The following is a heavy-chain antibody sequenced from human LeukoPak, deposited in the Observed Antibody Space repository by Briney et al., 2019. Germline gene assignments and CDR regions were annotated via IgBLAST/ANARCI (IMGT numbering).Heavy chain of an antibody. V-gene: IGHV3-15*01. CDR2: IRTKIEGETR. CDR1: GFNFNYVW. J-gene: IGHJ6*02. D-gene: IGHD1-26*01. Sequence: GGSLRLSCAASGFNFNYVWMNWVRQAPGKGLEWVGRIRTKIEGETRDYPAPVKGRFTISRDDSKTTLYLQMNGLKTEDSGVYYCATGRNWELLRPYGLNIWGQGTTVTVSS. CDR3: ATGRNWELLRPYGLNI.